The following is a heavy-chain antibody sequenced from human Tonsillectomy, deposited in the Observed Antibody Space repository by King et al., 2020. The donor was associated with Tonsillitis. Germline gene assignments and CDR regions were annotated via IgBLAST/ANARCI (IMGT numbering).Heavy chain of an antibody. D-gene: IGHD6-13*01. Sequence: VQLVESGGGLVQPGGSLRLSCAVSGFTFSSYWMSGVRQAPGKGLEWVANIKPYGSEKYYVGPVKGRFTISRDNTKKSLYLQINSLRAEDTAVYYCARENEAAAYAFDIWGQGTMVTVSS. CDR2: IKPYGSEK. CDR1: GFTFSSYW. J-gene: IGHJ3*02. CDR3: ARENEAAAYAFDI. V-gene: IGHV3-7*01.